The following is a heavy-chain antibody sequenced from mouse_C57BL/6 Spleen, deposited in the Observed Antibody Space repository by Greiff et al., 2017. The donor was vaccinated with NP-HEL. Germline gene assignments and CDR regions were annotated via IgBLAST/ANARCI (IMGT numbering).Heavy chain of an antibody. CDR3: ARQILTGREGFDY. CDR2: ILPGSGST. J-gene: IGHJ2*01. CDR1: GYTFTGYW. Sequence: VQLQQSGAELMKPGASVKLSCKATGYTFTGYWIEWVKQRPGHGLEWIGEILPGSGSTNYNEKFKGKATFTAETSSHTAYMQLRSLTTADASIYSCARQILTGREGFDYWGQGTTLTVSS. V-gene: IGHV1-9*01. D-gene: IGHD4-1*01.